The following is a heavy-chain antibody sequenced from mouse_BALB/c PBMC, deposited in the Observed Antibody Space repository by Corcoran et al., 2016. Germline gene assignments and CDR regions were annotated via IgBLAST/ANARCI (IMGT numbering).Heavy chain of an antibody. V-gene: IGHV1-18*01. D-gene: IGHD2-2*01. CDR3: AREAGYDYFAMDY. J-gene: IGHJ4*01. CDR1: GYSFTGYT. Sequence: EVQLQQSGPELVKPGASMKISCKASGYSFTGYTINWVKQSHGKNLEWIGLINPYNGSTSYNQKFKGKTTLTVDKSSSTAYMELLSLTSEDSAVYYCAREAGYDYFAMDYWGQVTSVTVSS. CDR2: INPYNGST.